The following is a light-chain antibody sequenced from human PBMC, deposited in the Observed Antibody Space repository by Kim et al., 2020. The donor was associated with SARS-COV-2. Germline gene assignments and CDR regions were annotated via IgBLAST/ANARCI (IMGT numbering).Light chain of an antibody. Sequence: GQELTISCSGGPSNIGSNTVNWYQQLPGTAPKLLIYSNNPRPSGVPDRFSGSKSGTSASLAISGLQSEDEADYYCASWDDSLNGVVFGGGTQLTVL. J-gene: IGLJ2*01. CDR2: SNN. CDR1: PSNIGSNT. CDR3: ASWDDSLNGVV. V-gene: IGLV1-44*01.